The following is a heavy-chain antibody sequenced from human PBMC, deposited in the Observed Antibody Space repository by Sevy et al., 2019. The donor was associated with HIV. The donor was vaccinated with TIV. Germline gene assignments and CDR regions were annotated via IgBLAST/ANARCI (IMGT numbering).Heavy chain of an antibody. CDR3: ARHWSSSWYYFDY. V-gene: IGHV5-51*01. D-gene: IGHD6-13*01. CDR1: GDSFTSYW. CDR2: IYPGDSDT. Sequence: GESLKISCKGSGDSFTSYWIGWVRQMPGKGLEWMGIIYPGDSDTRYSPSFQGQVTISADKSISTAYLQWSSLKASDTAMYYCARHWSSSWYYFDYWGQGTLVTVSS. J-gene: IGHJ4*02.